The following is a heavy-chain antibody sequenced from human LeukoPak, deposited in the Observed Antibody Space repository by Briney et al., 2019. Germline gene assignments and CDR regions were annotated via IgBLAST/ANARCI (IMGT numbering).Heavy chain of an antibody. CDR1: GYTFTGYY. J-gene: IGHJ4*02. D-gene: IGHD5-18*01. CDR3: ARVDTAMVWGYYFDY. Sequence: ASVKVSCKASGYTFTGYYMHWVRQAPGQGLEWMGWINPNSGGTNYAQKFQGRVTMTRDTSISTAYMELSRLRSDDTAVYYCARVDTAMVWGYYFDYWGQGTLVTVSS. CDR2: INPNSGGT. V-gene: IGHV1-2*02.